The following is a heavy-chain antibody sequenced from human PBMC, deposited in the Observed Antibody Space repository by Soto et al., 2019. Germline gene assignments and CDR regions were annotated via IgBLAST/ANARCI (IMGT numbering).Heavy chain of an antibody. V-gene: IGHV1-2*04. CDR3: ARDLSSNWNDYYYYGMDV. D-gene: IGHD1-1*01. CDR1: GYTFTGYY. J-gene: IGHJ6*02. Sequence: ASVKVSCKASGYTFTGYYMHWVRQAPGQGLEWMGWINPNSGGTNHAQKFQGWVTMTRDTSISTAYMELSRLRSDDTAVYYCARDLSSNWNDYYYYGMDVWGQGTTVTVS. CDR2: INPNSGGT.